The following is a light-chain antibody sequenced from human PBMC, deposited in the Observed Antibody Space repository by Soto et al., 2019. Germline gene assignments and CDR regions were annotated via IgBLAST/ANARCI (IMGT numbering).Light chain of an antibody. Sequence: DIQMTQSPSSLSASVGDRVTITCRAGQGIRNDLGYFQQKPGKAPKRLIYAASSVQSGVPSRFSGSGSVTEFTLTISSLQPEDFATYYCLQHNTYPPWTFGQGTKVEIK. V-gene: IGKV1-17*01. J-gene: IGKJ1*01. CDR3: LQHNTYPPWT. CDR1: QGIRND. CDR2: AAS.